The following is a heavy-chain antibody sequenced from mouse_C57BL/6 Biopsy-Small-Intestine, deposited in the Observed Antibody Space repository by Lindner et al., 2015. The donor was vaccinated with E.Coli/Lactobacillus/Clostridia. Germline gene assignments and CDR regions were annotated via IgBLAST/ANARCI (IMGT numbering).Heavy chain of an antibody. Sequence: SVKVSCKASGGTFNNSAINWVRQAPGQGLEWMGGLIPKFGSPSAHYARRFEGRLTITADELTTTSYMELSGLTSEDTAVYYCARDPRHVGITWSVAPDVWGQGTVVSVSS. V-gene: IGHV1-79*01. CDR3: ARDPRHVGITWSVAPDV. CDR1: GGTFNNSA. CDR2: LIPKFG. J-gene: IGHJ1*01. D-gene: IGHD3-2*01.